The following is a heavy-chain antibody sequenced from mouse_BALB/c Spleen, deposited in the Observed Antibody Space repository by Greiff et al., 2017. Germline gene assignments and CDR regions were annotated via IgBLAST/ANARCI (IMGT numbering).Heavy chain of an antibody. CDR2: IRSKSNNYAT. Sequence: EVMLVESGGGLVQPKGSLKLSCAASGFTFNTYAMNWVRQAPGKGLEWVARIRSKSNNYATYYADSVKDRFTISRDDSQSMLYLQMNNLKTEDTAMHYCVRGGSFDYWGQGTTLTVSS. J-gene: IGHJ2*01. V-gene: IGHV10-1*02. CDR3: VRGGSFDY. CDR1: GFTFNTYA.